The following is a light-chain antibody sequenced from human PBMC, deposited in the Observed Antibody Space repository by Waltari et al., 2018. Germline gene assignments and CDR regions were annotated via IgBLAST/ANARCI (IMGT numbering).Light chain of an antibody. J-gene: IGKJ1*01. Sequence: DVVMTQSPLSLPVTLGQPASISCRSSQSLVHSAGNTYLNWFHQRPGQSPRRLIYKVSNRDSGVPDRFSGSGSGTDFTLKISRVEAEDVGLYYCMQGTHWPWTFGQGTKVE. V-gene: IGKV2-30*02. CDR1: QSLVHSAGNTY. CDR3: MQGTHWPWT. CDR2: KVS.